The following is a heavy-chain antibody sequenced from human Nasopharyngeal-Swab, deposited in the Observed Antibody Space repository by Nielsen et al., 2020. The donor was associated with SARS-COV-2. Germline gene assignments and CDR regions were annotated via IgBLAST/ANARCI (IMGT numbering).Heavy chain of an antibody. V-gene: IGHV3-33*01. CDR3: ARDGGIEAYDY. D-gene: IGHD3-3*01. CDR2: IWYDGSNK. J-gene: IGHJ4*02. Sequence: WIRQPPGKGLEWVAVIWYDGSNKYYADSVKGRFTIPRDNSKNTLYLQMNSLRAEDTAVYYCARDGGIEAYDYWGQGTLVTVSS.